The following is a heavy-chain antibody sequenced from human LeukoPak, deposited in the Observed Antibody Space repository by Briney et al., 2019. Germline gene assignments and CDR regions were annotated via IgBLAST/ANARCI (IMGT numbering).Heavy chain of an antibody. Sequence: GGSLRLSCAASGFTFSNYEMNWVRQAPGKGLEWVSYISSSGSTIYYADSVKGRFTISRDNAKNSLYLQMNSLRAEVTAVYYCAREPYYGSGGGAFDIWGQGTMVTVSS. CDR1: GFTFSNYE. CDR3: AREPYYGSGGGAFDI. CDR2: ISSSGSTI. D-gene: IGHD3-10*01. J-gene: IGHJ3*02. V-gene: IGHV3-48*03.